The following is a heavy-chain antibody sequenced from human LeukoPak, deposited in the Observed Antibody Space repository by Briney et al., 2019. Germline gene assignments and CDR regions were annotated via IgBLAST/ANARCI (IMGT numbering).Heavy chain of an antibody. V-gene: IGHV3-11*06. CDR3: ARVHPYYYGSGSYLMGYYYFGMDV. Sequence: GGSLRLSCAASGFTFSDYYMSWIRQAPGKGLEWVSYISGSSSFTKYADSVKGRFTISRDSAKNSLYLQMNTLRAEDTAVYYCARVHPYYYGSGSYLMGYYYFGMDVWGQGTTVTVSS. CDR1: GFTFSDYY. CDR2: ISGSSSFT. D-gene: IGHD3-10*01. J-gene: IGHJ6*02.